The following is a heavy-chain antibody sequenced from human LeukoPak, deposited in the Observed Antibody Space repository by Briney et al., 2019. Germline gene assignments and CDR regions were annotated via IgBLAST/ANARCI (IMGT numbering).Heavy chain of an antibody. CDR2: ISYDGSNK. V-gene: IGHV3-30-3*01. D-gene: IGHD6-13*01. Sequence: GGSLRLSCAASGFTFSSYAMHWVRQAPGKGLEWVAVISYDGSNKYYADSVKGRFTISRDNSKNTLYLQMNSLRAEDTAVYYCARDLPRGAAAGSWGQGTLVTVSS. J-gene: IGHJ5*02. CDR3: ARDLPRGAAAGS. CDR1: GFTFSSYA.